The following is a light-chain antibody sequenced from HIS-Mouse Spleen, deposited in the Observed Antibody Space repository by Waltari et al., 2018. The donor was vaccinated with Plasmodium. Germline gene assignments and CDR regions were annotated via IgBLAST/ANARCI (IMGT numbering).Light chain of an antibody. CDR1: SSDVGGYNY. CDR3: CSYAGSYTLV. J-gene: IGLJ2*01. CDR2: DVS. Sequence: QSALTQPRSVSGSPGQSVTISCTGTSSDVGGYNYVSWYQQHPGNAPKLMIYDVSKRPSGVPDRCSGSKSGNTASLTISGLQAEDEADYYCCSYAGSYTLVFGGGTKLTVL. V-gene: IGLV2-11*01.